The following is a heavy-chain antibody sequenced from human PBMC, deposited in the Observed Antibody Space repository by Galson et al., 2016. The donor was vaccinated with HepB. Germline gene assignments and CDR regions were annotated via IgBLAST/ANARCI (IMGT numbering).Heavy chain of an antibody. CDR1: GFTFNSHT. Sequence: SLRLSCAASGFTFNSHTMNWVRQAPGKGLELIPYISSSGSVIFYAESVKGRFTTSRDNVQNSLYLQMNSLRDDDTAVYYCGRRPHSGDYLDYWGQGAMVTVSP. J-gene: IGHJ4*02. CDR2: ISSSGSVI. D-gene: IGHD4-17*01. CDR3: GRRPHSGDYLDY. V-gene: IGHV3-48*02.